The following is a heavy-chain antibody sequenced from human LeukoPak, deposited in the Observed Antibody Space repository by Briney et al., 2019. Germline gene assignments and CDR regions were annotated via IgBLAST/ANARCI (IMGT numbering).Heavy chain of an antibody. CDR2: ISGSGGST. CDR3: AKDRYCSSTSCYTGFDY. Sequence: GGSLRLSCAASGFTFSSYAMGWVRQAPGKGLEWVSAISGSGGSTYYADSVKGRFTISRDNSKNTLYLQMNSLRAEDTAVYYCAKDRYCSSTSCYTGFDYWGQGTLVTVSS. V-gene: IGHV3-23*01. D-gene: IGHD2-2*02. CDR1: GFTFSSYA. J-gene: IGHJ4*02.